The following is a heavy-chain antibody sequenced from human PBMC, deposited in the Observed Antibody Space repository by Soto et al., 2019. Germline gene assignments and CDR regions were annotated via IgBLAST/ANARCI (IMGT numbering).Heavy chain of an antibody. CDR2: ISDSGSNT. J-gene: IGHJ6*03. Sequence: PGGAVRLSCVASGFTFSSYAMRWVRQAPGKGLEWVSAISDSGSNTYYADSVKGRFTVSRDNSKNTLYLQMNSLRAEDTAVYYCAKPYYDFWSGPHYMDVWGKGTTVTVSS. CDR1: GFTFSSYA. D-gene: IGHD3-3*01. CDR3: AKPYYDFWSGPHYMDV. V-gene: IGHV3-23*01.